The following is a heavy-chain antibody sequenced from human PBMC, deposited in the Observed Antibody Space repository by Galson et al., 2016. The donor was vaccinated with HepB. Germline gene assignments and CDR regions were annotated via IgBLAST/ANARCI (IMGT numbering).Heavy chain of an antibody. CDR3: AGDYLYYLSSSGKPSDAFDI. CDR2: INTNGGYT. D-gene: IGHD3-22*01. Sequence: SVKVSCKASGYTFTHYFIHWLRQAPGQGPEWMGIINTNGGYTSYAQKFQGRVTMTRDTSTSTVYMGLSSLRSQDTAIYFCAGDYLYYLSSSGKPSDAFDIWGQGTVVTVSS. V-gene: IGHV1-46*01. J-gene: IGHJ3*02. CDR1: GYTFTHYF.